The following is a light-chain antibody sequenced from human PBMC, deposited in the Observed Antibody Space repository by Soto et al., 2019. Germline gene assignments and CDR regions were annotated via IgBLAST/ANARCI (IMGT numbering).Light chain of an antibody. CDR2: AAS. V-gene: IGKV3-15*01. Sequence: TQSPATLSLSPGERSTHNPRASQGIGNSLAWYQQKPGQTPRLLIYAASIRATGVPARFSGSGSGTDFTLTISSLQSEDFAVYYCQHYVNWPLTFGGGTKVDI. J-gene: IGKJ4*01. CDR1: QGIGNS. CDR3: QHYVNWPLT.